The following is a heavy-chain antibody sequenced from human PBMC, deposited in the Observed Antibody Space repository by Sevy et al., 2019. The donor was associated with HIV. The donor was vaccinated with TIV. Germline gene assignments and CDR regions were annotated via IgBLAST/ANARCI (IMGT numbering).Heavy chain of an antibody. CDR3: ARGGDGVVPSPIIGLGPWTKYWYFDL. CDR2: VNHSGST. CDR1: GGSFSGYS. V-gene: IGHV4-34*01. Sequence: SETLSLTCAVSGGSFSGYSWDWIRQPPGKGLEWIGEVNHSGSTNYNPSLKSRVTISVDTSKNQFSLMLNFVTDADTAVYYCARGGDGVVPSPIIGLGPWTKYWYFDLWGRGTLVTVSS. D-gene: IGHD3-3*01. J-gene: IGHJ2*01.